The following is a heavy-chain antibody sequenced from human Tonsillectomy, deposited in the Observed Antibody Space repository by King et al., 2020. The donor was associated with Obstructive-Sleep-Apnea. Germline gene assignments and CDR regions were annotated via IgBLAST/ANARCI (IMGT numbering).Heavy chain of an antibody. CDR2: ISSSTSTI. D-gene: IGHD3-16*01. CDR3: ATGGPDAFDF. CDR1: GITFSSYS. Sequence: VQLVESGGGLVQPGGSLRLSCAASGITFSSYSMNWVRQAPGKGLEWVSYISSSTSTIYYADSVKGRFTISRDNAKNSLYLQMNSRRAADTAVYYCATGGPDAFDFWGRGTMVTVSS. J-gene: IGHJ3*01. V-gene: IGHV3-48*04.